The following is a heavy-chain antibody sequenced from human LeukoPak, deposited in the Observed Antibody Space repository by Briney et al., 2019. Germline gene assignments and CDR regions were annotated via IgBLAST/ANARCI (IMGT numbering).Heavy chain of an antibody. J-gene: IGHJ6*03. Sequence: GGSLRLSCAASGFTFSSYWMSWVRQAPGKGLEWVANIKQDGSEKYYVDSVKGRFTISRDNAKNSLYLQMNSLRAEDTAVYYCARGAEYYDFWSGYYTDYYYMDVWGKGTTVTVSS. CDR2: IKQDGSEK. CDR1: GFTFSSYW. D-gene: IGHD3-3*01. V-gene: IGHV3-7*04. CDR3: ARGAEYYDFWSGYYTDYYYMDV.